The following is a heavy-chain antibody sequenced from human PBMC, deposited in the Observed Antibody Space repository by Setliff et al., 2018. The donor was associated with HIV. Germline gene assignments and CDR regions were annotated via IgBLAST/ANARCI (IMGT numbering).Heavy chain of an antibody. CDR3: SRDDYYDSSANWFDP. V-gene: IGHV1-69*13. Sequence: SVKVSCKASGYTFTGYYMHWVRQAPGQGLEWMGGIIPIYGTTNYAQKLQGRVTITADESTSTAYMELSRLRSDDTAVYYCSRDDYYDSSANWFDPWGQGTLVTVSS. CDR2: IIPIYGTT. J-gene: IGHJ5*02. D-gene: IGHD3-22*01. CDR1: GYTFTGYY.